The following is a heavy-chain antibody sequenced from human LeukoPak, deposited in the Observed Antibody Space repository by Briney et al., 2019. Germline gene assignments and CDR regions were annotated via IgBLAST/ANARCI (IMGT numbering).Heavy chain of an antibody. D-gene: IGHD3-22*01. V-gene: IGHV4-59*01. CDR1: GGSISSYY. Sequence: SETLSLTCTVSGGSISSYYWSWIRQPPGKGLEWIGYIYYGGSTDYNPSLKSRVTISKDTSKTQFSLRLSSVTAADTAVYYCARARLDSSGRFDYWGQGTLVTVSS. CDR3: ARARLDSSGRFDY. J-gene: IGHJ4*02. CDR2: IYYGGST.